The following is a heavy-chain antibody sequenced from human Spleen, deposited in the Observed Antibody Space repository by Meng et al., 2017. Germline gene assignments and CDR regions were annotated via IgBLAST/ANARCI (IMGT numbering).Heavy chain of an antibody. CDR2: INAGNGNT. CDR3: AGGPDGYNFRGVY. V-gene: IGHV1-3*01. D-gene: IGHD5-24*01. Sequence: ASVKVSCKASGYTFTSYAMHWVRQAPGQRLEWMGWINAGNGNTKYSQKFQGRVTITRDTSASTAYMELSSLRSEDTAVYYCAGGPDGYNFRGVYWGQGTLVTVSS. CDR1: GYTFTSYA. J-gene: IGHJ4*02.